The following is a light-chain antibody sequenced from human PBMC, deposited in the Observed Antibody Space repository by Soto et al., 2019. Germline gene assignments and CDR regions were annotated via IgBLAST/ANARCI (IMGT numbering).Light chain of an antibody. J-gene: IGKJ1*01. CDR3: QQKT. V-gene: IGKV3-11*01. CDR1: QSVSSY. Sequence: EIVLTQSPATLSLSPGERATLSCRASQSVSSYLAWYQQKPGQAPRLLIHDASNRATGIPARFSGSGSGTDFTLTISSLEPEDFAVYYCQQKTFGQGTKVDIK. CDR2: DAS.